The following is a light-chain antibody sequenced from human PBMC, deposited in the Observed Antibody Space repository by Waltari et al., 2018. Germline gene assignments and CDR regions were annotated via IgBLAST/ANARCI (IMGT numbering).Light chain of an antibody. CDR2: DDS. Sequence: QSALTQPRSVSGSPGQSVTISCTGTSSDVGGYNYVSWYQQHPGKAPKRMIYDDSKLPSGVPDRFSGSKSGNTASLTISGLQAEDEADYYCCSYAGSYTGVFGGGTKLTVL. CDR3: CSYAGSYTGV. J-gene: IGLJ2*01. V-gene: IGLV2-11*01. CDR1: SSDVGGYNY.